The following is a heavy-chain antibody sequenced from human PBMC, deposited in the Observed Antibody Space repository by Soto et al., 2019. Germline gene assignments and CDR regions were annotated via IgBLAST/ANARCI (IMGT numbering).Heavy chain of an antibody. CDR1: GGSISSGGYS. CDR2: IYHSGST. J-gene: IGHJ6*02. CDR3: ARDLLTTRTGLDYYYYGMDV. Sequence: SETLSLTCAVSGGSISSGGYSWSWIRQPPGKGLEWIGYIYHSGSTYYNPSLKSRVTISVDRSKNQFSLKLSSVTAADTAVYYCARDLLTTRTGLDYYYYGMDVWGQGTTVTVSS. V-gene: IGHV4-30-2*01. D-gene: IGHD4-17*01.